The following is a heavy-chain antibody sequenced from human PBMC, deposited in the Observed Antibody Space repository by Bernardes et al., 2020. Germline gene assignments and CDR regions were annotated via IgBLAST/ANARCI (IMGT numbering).Heavy chain of an antibody. D-gene: IGHD1-26*01. CDR1: GFPFSPYG. J-gene: IGHJ3*02. Sequence: GGSLRLSCAAFGFPFSPYGMHWVRQAPGKAVEWVAVISYDGSNKYYAASVKGRFTISRDNSKNTRYMQMNSLRTEDTAVYYCASPYSGSYRSSLAIWGQGTMVTVSS. CDR3: ASPYSGSYRSSLAI. CDR2: ISYDGSNK. V-gene: IGHV3-30*03.